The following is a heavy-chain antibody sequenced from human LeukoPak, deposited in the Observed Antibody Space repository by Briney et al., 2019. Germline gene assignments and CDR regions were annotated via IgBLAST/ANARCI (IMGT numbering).Heavy chain of an antibody. Sequence: SETLSLTCTVSGGSISSYYWSWIRRPPGKGLEWIGYIYYSGSTNYNPSLKSRVTISVDTSKNQFCLKLSSVTAADTAVYYCARGLGIAVAGPISPFDYWGQGTLVTVSS. CDR1: GGSISSYY. J-gene: IGHJ4*02. CDR3: ARGLGIAVAGPISPFDY. V-gene: IGHV4-59*01. CDR2: IYYSGST. D-gene: IGHD6-19*01.